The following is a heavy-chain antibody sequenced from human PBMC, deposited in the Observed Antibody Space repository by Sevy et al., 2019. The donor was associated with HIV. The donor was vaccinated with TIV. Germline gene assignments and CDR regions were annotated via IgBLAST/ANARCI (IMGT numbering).Heavy chain of an antibody. D-gene: IGHD3-22*01. CDR1: GGTFSSYA. V-gene: IGHV1-69*13. J-gene: IGHJ3*02. Sequence: ASVKVSCKASGGTFSSYAISWVRQAPGQGLEWMGGIIPIFGTANYAQKFQGRVTITADESTSTAYMELSSLRSEDTAVYYCARGSDDSSRAVQNLAFDIWGQGTMVTVSS. CDR2: IIPIFGTA. CDR3: ARGSDDSSRAVQNLAFDI.